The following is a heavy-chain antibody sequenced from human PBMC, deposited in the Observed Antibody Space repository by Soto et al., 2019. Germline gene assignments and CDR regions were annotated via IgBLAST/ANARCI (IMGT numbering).Heavy chain of an antibody. J-gene: IGHJ4*02. Sequence: ASVKVSCKASGYTFTSYGISWVRQAPGQRLEWMGWINAGNGNTKYSQKFQGRVTITRDTSASTAYMELSSLRSEDTAVYYCVGGSYYLFDYWGQGTLVTVSS. V-gene: IGHV1-3*01. D-gene: IGHD1-26*01. CDR2: INAGNGNT. CDR1: GYTFTSYG. CDR3: VGGSYYLFDY.